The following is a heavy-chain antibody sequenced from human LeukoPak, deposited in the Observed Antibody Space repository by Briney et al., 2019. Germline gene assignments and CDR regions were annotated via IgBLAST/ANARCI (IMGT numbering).Heavy chain of an antibody. Sequence: GRSLRLSCAASGFTFSSYGMHWVRQAPGKGLEWVAVIWYDGSNKYYADSVKGRFTISRDNSKNTLYLQMNSLRAEDTAVYYCARGQTYYYDSSGYYYFDYWGQGTLVTVSS. D-gene: IGHD3-22*01. V-gene: IGHV3-33*01. CDR3: ARGQTYYYDSSGYYYFDY. J-gene: IGHJ4*02. CDR2: IWYDGSNK. CDR1: GFTFSSYG.